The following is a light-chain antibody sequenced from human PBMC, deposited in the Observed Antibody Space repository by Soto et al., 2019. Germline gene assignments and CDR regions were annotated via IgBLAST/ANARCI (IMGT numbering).Light chain of an antibody. CDR1: SGSIASNY. J-gene: IGLJ3*02. Sequence: NFMLTQPHSVSESPGKTVTISCTRSSGSIASNYVQWYQQRPGSAPTTVIYEDNQRPSGVPDRFSGSKSGTSASLAITGLQAEDEADYYCQSYDSSLSAPWFGGGTKLTVL. CDR2: EDN. CDR3: QSYDSSLSAPW. V-gene: IGLV6-57*04.